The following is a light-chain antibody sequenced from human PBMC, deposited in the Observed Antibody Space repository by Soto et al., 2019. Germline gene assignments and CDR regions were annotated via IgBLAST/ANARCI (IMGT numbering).Light chain of an antibody. CDR2: DAS. J-gene: IGKJ5*01. CDR1: QSISGW. Sequence: DIQMTQSPSTLSASVGDRVTISCRGSQSISGWLAWYQQKPGKAPKLLIYDASSLESGVPSRFSGSGSGTEFTLTISSLQPDDFATYYCQQYNSPITFGQGTRLEIK. V-gene: IGKV1-5*01. CDR3: QQYNSPIT.